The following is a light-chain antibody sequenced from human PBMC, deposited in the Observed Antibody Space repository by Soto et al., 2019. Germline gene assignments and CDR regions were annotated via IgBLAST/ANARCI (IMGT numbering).Light chain of an antibody. V-gene: IGKV3-15*01. CDR2: GAS. J-gene: IGKJ1*01. CDR3: QQNNNRPPGT. Sequence: EIVMTQSPSTLSVSPGERATLSCRASQSVSSNLAWYQQKPGQAPRLLIYGASTRATGIPARFSGSGSGTEFTLTISSLQSEDFAVYYCQQNNNRPPGTFGQGNKV. CDR1: QSVSSN.